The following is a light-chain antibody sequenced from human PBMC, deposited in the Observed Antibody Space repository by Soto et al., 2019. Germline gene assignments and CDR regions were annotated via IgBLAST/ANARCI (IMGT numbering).Light chain of an antibody. CDR3: QQYHSYPTWT. CDR1: QNIGRW. CDR2: EAS. Sequence: DIQMTQSPSTLSASIGARVTITCRASQNIGRWLAWYQQKPGKAPKFLMYEASTLESGVPSRFSGSGSGTEFTLTISSLQPDDFATYYCQQYHSYPTWTFGQGTKVEIK. J-gene: IGKJ1*01. V-gene: IGKV1-5*03.